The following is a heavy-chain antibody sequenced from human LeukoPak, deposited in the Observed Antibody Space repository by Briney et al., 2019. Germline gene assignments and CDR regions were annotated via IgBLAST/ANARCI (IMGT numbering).Heavy chain of an antibody. V-gene: IGHV4-59*12. CDR2: IYHSGST. CDR3: AREYYYDSSGYSN. CDR1: GGSMSSYY. D-gene: IGHD3-22*01. Sequence: SETLSLTCSVSGGSMSSYYWSWIRQSPGKGLEWIGYIYHSGSTDYNSSLKSRVTISEDTSKNQFSLKLSSVTAADTAVYYCAREYYYDSSGYSNWGQGTLVTVSS. J-gene: IGHJ4*02.